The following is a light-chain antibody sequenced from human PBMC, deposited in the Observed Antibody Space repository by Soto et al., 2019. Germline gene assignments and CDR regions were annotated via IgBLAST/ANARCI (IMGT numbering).Light chain of an antibody. CDR1: SSNIGGNT. J-gene: IGLJ1*01. V-gene: IGLV1-44*01. CDR2: SND. CDR3: AAWDDSLNVYV. Sequence: QSVLTQPPSVSGTPGQRVIISCSGSSSNIGGNTVNWYQHLPGTAPKLLIHSNDQRPSGVPDRFSGSKSGTSASLAISGLQSEDEADYYCAAWDDSLNVYVFATGTKLTVL.